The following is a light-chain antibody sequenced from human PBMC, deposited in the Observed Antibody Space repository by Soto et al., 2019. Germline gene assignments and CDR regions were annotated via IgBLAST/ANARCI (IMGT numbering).Light chain of an antibody. CDR1: QSISSY. V-gene: IGKV1-39*01. Sequence: DIQMTQSPSSLSASVGDRVTITCQASQSISSYLNWYQQKPGNSPKVLLYGASILQTGVPSRFSGSGSGTDFTLTIRSLQPEDSATYYCQQSYSTPWTFGQGTKVDIK. CDR2: GAS. J-gene: IGKJ1*01. CDR3: QQSYSTPWT.